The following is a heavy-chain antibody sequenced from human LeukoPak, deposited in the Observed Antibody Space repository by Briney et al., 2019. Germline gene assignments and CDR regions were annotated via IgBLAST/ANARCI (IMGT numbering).Heavy chain of an antibody. Sequence: GGSLRLSCAASGFTFSSYTMNWVRQAPGKGLEWVSSISSSSSSIYYADSVKGRFTISRDNAKNSLYRQMNSLRAEDTAVYYCARAYCSGGSCYKFDYWGQGTLVTVSS. J-gene: IGHJ4*02. V-gene: IGHV3-21*01. D-gene: IGHD2-15*01. CDR2: ISSSSSSI. CDR1: GFTFSSYT. CDR3: ARAYCSGGSCYKFDY.